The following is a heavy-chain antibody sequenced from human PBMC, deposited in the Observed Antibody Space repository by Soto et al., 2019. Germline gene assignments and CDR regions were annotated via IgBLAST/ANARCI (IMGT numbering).Heavy chain of an antibody. Sequence: GGSLRLSCAASGFTFNSYAMSWVRQAPGKGLEWVSGIGGSGGGTYYADSVKGRFTISRDNSKNTLYLRMSSLRAEDTAVYFCARDCSGGSCYPGMDVWGQGTTVTVSS. D-gene: IGHD2-15*01. J-gene: IGHJ6*02. V-gene: IGHV3-23*01. CDR1: GFTFNSYA. CDR3: ARDCSGGSCYPGMDV. CDR2: IGGSGGGT.